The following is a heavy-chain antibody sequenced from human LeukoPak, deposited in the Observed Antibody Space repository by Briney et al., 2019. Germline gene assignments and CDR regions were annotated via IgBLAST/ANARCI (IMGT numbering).Heavy chain of an antibody. CDR3: ARVRFFDSSVLTRKRSYYFDY. Sequence: PSGTLSLTCAVSGGSISSSNWWSWVRQPPGKGLEWIGEIYHSGSTNYNSSLKSRVTMSVDTSKNQFSLRLSSVTAADTAVYYCARVRFFDSSVLTRKRSYYFDYWGQGTLVTVSS. CDR1: GGSISSSNW. CDR2: IYHSGST. D-gene: IGHD3-22*01. J-gene: IGHJ4*02. V-gene: IGHV4-4*02.